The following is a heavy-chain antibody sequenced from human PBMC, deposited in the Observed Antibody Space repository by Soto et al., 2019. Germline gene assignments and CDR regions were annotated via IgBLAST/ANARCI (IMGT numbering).Heavy chain of an antibody. CDR3: ARGIGYYFDS. CDR1: GGFISSSSYF. D-gene: IGHD5-12*01. V-gene: IGHV4-39*01. Sequence: SETLSLTCTVSGGFISSSSYFWGWIRQPPGKGLEWIGNIHYRGSTYYNASLKSRVTISVDTSKNQFSLKLSSVTAADSAVYSCARGIGYYFDSWGQGTLVTVSS. J-gene: IGHJ4*02. CDR2: IHYRGST.